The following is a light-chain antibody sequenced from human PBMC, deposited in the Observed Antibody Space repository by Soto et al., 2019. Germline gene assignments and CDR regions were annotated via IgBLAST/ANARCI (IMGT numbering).Light chain of an antibody. CDR3: QQYGSSPPYT. V-gene: IGKV3-20*01. J-gene: IGKJ2*01. Sequence: EVVLTQSPGTLSLSPGERATLSCRASQSISNNYFAWYQQKPGQAPRLLIFGSSDRATGIPARFSDSGSGTDFTLTISSLEPEDFAVYYCQQYGSSPPYTFGQGTKLEIK. CDR2: GSS. CDR1: QSISNNY.